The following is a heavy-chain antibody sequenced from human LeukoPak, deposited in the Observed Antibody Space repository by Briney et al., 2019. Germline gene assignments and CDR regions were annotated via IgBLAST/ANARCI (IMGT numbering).Heavy chain of an antibody. CDR1: GFTFSDYY. CDR3: ARRSGYPKVAFDI. CDR2: ISSSGSTI. V-gene: IGHV3-11*04. Sequence: TGGSLRLSCAASGFTFSDYYMSWIRQAPGKGLEWVSYISSSGSTIYYADSVKGRFTTSRDNAKNSLYLQMNSLRAEDTAVYYCARRSGYPKVAFDIWGQGTMVTVSS. D-gene: IGHD6-25*01. J-gene: IGHJ3*02.